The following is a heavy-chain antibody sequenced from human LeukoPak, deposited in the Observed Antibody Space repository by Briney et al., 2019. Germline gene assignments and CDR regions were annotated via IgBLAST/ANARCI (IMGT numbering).Heavy chain of an antibody. D-gene: IGHD3-3*01. CDR2: ISGSGGST. J-gene: IGHJ6*02. CDR1: GFTFSSYA. Sequence: RPGGSLRLSCAASGFTFSSYAMSWVRQAPGKGLEWVSAISGSGGSTYYADSVKGRFTISRDNSKNTLYLQMNSLRAEDTAVYYCAKAMSHDFWSGPYYYYGMDVWGQGTTVTVSS. V-gene: IGHV3-23*01. CDR3: AKAMSHDFWSGPYYYYGMDV.